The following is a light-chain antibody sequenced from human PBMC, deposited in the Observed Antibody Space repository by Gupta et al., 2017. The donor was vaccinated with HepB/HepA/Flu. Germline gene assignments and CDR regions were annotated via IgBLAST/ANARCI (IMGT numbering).Light chain of an antibody. Sequence: SVLTQPPSVSGAPGKRYTISCTGSSSNIGAGYDLHWYQQLQGTAPKLLIYDNSNRPSGVPDRFSGSKSGTSASLAITGLQAEDEADYYCQSYDSSLSGVVFGGGTKLTVL. CDR2: DNS. V-gene: IGLV1-40*01. CDR3: QSYDSSLSGVV. CDR1: SSNIGAGYD. J-gene: IGLJ2*01.